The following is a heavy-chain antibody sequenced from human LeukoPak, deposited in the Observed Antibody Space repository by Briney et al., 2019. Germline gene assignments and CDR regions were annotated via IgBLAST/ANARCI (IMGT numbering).Heavy chain of an antibody. CDR2: ISGSGAST. V-gene: IGHV3-23*01. Sequence: GGSLRLSCATSGFTFSTNAMSWVRQAPGKGLEWISGISGSGASTYYADSVTGRFTISRDNSRNTLYLQMNSLRGDDTAVYYCAKDVGKWESLHFFDYWGQGTLVTVSS. D-gene: IGHD1-26*01. CDR3: AKDVGKWESLHFFDY. CDR1: GFTFSTNA. J-gene: IGHJ4*02.